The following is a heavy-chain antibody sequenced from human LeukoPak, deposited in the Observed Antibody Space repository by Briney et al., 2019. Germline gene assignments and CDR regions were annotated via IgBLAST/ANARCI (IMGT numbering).Heavy chain of an antibody. CDR1: GFTFSSYS. V-gene: IGHV3-21*01. D-gene: IGHD6-19*01. J-gene: IGHJ4*02. CDR2: ISSSSSYI. Sequence: PGGSLRLSCAASGFTFSSYSMNWVRQAPGKGLEWVSSISSSSSYIYYADSVKGRFTISRDNAKNSLYLQMNSLRAEDTAVYYCARRPVWVSIAVAGIFDYWGQGTLVTVSS. CDR3: ARRPVWVSIAVAGIFDY.